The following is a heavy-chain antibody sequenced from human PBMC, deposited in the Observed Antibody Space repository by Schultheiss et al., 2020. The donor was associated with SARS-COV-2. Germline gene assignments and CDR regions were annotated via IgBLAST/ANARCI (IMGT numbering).Heavy chain of an antibody. J-gene: IGHJ4*02. CDR2: ISSSGTII. V-gene: IGHV3-48*01. D-gene: IGHD1-14*01. Sequence: GESLKISCAASGFTLNSYSMNWVRQAPGRGLEWVSYISSSGTIIYYADSVKGRFTISRDNPKNTLYLQMNSLRGEDTAVYYCARDQGRINYFDYWGQGTLVTVSS. CDR3: ARDQGRINYFDY. CDR1: GFTLNSYS.